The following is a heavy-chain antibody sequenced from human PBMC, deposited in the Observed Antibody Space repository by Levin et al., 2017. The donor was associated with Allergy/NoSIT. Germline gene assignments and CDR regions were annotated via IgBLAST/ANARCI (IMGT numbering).Heavy chain of an antibody. CDR2: IYWDDDK. J-gene: IGHJ5*02. CDR3: AHRRVAVAGDNWFDP. D-gene: IGHD6-19*01. Sequence: ASGPTLVKPTQTLTLTCTFSGFSLSTSGVGVGWIRQPPGKALEWLALIYWDDDKRYSPSLKSRLTITKDTSKNQVVLTMTNMDPVDTATYYCAHRRVAVAGDNWFDPWGQGTLVTVSS. V-gene: IGHV2-5*02. CDR1: GFSLSTSGVG.